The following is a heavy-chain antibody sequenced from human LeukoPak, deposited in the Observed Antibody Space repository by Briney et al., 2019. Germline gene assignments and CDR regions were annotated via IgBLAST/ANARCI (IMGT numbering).Heavy chain of an antibody. CDR3: ARDSDYYGSGPSDY. Sequence: SVKVSCKASGGTFSSYAISWVRQAPGQGLEWMGRIIPILGIANYAQKFQGRVTITADKSTSTAYMELSSLRSEDTAVYYCARDSDYYGSGPSDYWGQGTLVTVSS. D-gene: IGHD3-10*01. CDR1: GGTFSSYA. CDR2: IIPILGIA. V-gene: IGHV1-69*04. J-gene: IGHJ4*02.